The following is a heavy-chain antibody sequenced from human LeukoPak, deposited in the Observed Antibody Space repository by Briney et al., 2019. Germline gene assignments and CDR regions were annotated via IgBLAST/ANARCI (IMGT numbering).Heavy chain of an antibody. CDR3: AKWVSSGLPARDAFDI. CDR2: IRYDGSNK. D-gene: IGHD3-3*01. CDR1: GFTFSSYG. V-gene: IGHV3-30*02. J-gene: IGHJ3*02. Sequence: GGSLRLSCAASGFTFSSYGMHWVRQAPGKGLEWVAFIRYDGSNKYYAGSVKGRFTISRDNSKNTLYLQMNSLRAEDTAVYYCAKWVSSGLPARDAFDIWGQGTMVTVSS.